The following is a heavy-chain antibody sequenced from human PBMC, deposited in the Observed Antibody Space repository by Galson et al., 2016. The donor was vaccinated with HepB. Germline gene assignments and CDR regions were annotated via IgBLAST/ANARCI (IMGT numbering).Heavy chain of an antibody. Sequence: ETLSLTCAVSGDSIDTTDWWSWVRQPPGKGLEWIGEIYHSGDTHYNPSLRSRVTISLDRSKNQFSLSLTSVTAADTAVYYCAKMTLGDFGAEGWFDPWGQGTLVIVSS. J-gene: IGHJ5*02. D-gene: IGHD2-21*02. CDR3: AKMTLGDFGAEGWFDP. CDR1: GDSIDTTDW. CDR2: IYHSGDT. V-gene: IGHV4-4*02.